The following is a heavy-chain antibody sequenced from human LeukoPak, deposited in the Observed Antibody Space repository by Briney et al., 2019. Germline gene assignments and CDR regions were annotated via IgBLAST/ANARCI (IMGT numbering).Heavy chain of an antibody. CDR2: ISGSGGST. V-gene: IGHV3-23*01. CDR3: AKDPYRYSGSYYGSFDY. CDR1: GFTFSSYA. J-gene: IGHJ4*02. Sequence: GGSLRLSCAASGFTFSSYAMNWVRQAPGRGLEWVAGISGSGGSTYYEKSVEGRVTISRDNAKNSLYLQMNSLRAEDTALYYCAKDPYRYSGSYYGSFDYWGQGTLVTVSS. D-gene: IGHD1-26*01.